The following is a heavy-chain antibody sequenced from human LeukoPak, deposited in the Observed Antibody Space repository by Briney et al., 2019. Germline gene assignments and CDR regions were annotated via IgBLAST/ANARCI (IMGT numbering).Heavy chain of an antibody. CDR1: GFTVRCNY. D-gene: IGHD3/OR15-3a*01. CDR2: SYSGGST. CDR3: ARVLGGTGTPFDY. Sequence: RGSLILSCAASGFTVRCNYMSSGPQAPGKGLERVSASYSGGSTYYADSVKGRLTISSDNYKNTLYLQMHSLRAEDTAVYYCARVLGGTGTPFDYWGQGTLVTVSS. J-gene: IGHJ4*02. V-gene: IGHV3-53*01.